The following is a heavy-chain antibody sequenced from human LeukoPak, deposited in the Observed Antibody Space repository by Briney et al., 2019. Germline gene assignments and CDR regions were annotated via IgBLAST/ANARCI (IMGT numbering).Heavy chain of an antibody. CDR1: GFSFSDYS. Sequence: GGSLRLSCAASGFSFSDYSMNWVRQAPGKGLEWVSFISSYSTYIYYADSLKGRFTISRDNAKNSLYLQMNSLRAEDTAVYYCATDSFAGYDSSGYSSYDYWGQGTLVTVSS. CDR3: ATDSFAGYDSSGYSSYDY. V-gene: IGHV3-21*01. CDR2: ISSYSTYI. D-gene: IGHD3-22*01. J-gene: IGHJ4*02.